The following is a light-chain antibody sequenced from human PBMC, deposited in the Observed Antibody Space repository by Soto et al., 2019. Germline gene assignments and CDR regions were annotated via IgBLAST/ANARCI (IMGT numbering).Light chain of an antibody. CDR3: HQYSHFPRT. V-gene: IGKV3-20*01. CDR2: GAS. J-gene: IGKJ1*01. Sequence: ENVLTQSPGTLSLSPGESAILSCRASQSVHSHHFAWYRKKPGQPPSLLIYGASTRATGVPDRFSGSGSGTDFTLTISRLEPEDFAVYYCHQYSHFPRTFGQGTTVEIK. CDR1: QSVHSHH.